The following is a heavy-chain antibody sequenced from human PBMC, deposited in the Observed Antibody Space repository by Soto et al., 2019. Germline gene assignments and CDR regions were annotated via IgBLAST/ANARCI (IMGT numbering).Heavy chain of an antibody. CDR3: AKAGYCTGVSCYFYYFDS. CDR1: GFTFNNYA. D-gene: IGHD2-15*01. Sequence: EVQLLESGGGLLQPGGSLRLSCSASGFTFNNYAMAWVRRPPGEGLGWVSGISGRGATPYYADSVKGRFTISRDNSKNTLFLQMNSLSAEDTAVYFCAKAGYCTGVSCYFYYFDSWGQGTLVTVSS. CDR2: ISGRGATP. J-gene: IGHJ4*02. V-gene: IGHV3-23*01.